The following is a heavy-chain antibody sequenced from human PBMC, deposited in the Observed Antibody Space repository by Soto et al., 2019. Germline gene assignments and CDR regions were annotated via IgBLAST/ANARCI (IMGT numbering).Heavy chain of an antibody. D-gene: IGHD2-2*01. CDR2: TRNKANSYTT. CDR3: ARGGYCSSTSCHSDYYGMDV. CDR1: GSTFSDHY. J-gene: IGHJ6*02. V-gene: IGHV3-72*01. Sequence: PGGSLRLSCAASGSTFSDHYMDWVRQAPGKGLEWVGRTRNKANSYTTEYAASVKGRFTISRDDSKNSLYLQMNSLKTEDTAVYYCARGGYCSSTSCHSDYYGMDVWGQGTTVTVSS.